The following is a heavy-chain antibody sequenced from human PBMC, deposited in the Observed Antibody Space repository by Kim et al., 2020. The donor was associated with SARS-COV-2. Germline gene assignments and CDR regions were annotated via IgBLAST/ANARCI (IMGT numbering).Heavy chain of an antibody. CDR1: GFTFSSYG. Sequence: GGSLRLSCAASGFTFSSYGMHWVRQAPGKGLEWVAVISYDGSNKYYADSVKGRFTISRDNSKNTLYLQMNSLRAEDTAVYYCAKDPIAYSSGWFTKGDAFDIWGQGTMVTVSS. D-gene: IGHD6-19*01. J-gene: IGHJ3*02. V-gene: IGHV3-30*18. CDR2: ISYDGSNK. CDR3: AKDPIAYSSGWFTKGDAFDI.